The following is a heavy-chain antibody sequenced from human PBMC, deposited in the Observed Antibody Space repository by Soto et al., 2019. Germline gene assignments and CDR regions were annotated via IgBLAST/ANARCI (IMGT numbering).Heavy chain of an antibody. CDR2: INHSGST. CDR3: ARGPTYGPFDY. D-gene: IGHD2-21*01. CDR1: GGSFSGYY. Sequence: SETLSLTCAVYGGSFSGYYWSWIRQPPGKGLEWIGEINHSGSTNYNPSLKSRVTISVDTSKNQFSLKLSSVTAADTAVYYCARGPTYGPFDYWGQGTLVT. V-gene: IGHV4-34*01. J-gene: IGHJ4*02.